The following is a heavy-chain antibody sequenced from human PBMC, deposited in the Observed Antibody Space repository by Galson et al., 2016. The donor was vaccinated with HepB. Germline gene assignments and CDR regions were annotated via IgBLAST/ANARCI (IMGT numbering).Heavy chain of an antibody. V-gene: IGHV3-30*18. CDR3: AKSGRYYGVDHFDY. Sequence: SLRLSCAASGFTFSSYGMHWVRQAPGKGLEWVAVISYDGSNKYYADSVKGRFTISRDNSKNTLYLQMNSLRAEDTAVYDCAKSGRYYGVDHFDYWGQGTLVTVSS. J-gene: IGHJ4*02. CDR2: ISYDGSNK. D-gene: IGHD4-17*01. CDR1: GFTFSSYG.